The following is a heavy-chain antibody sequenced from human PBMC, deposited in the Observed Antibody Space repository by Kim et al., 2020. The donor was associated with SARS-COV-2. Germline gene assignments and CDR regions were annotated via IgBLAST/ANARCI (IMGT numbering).Heavy chain of an antibody. Sequence: SVKVSCKASGGTFSSYAISWVRQAPGQGLEWMGGIIPIFGTANYAQKFQGRVTITADESTSTAYMELSSLRSEDTAVYYCARSPHSMVRGVIPRASYYFDYWGQGTLVTVSS. CDR2: IIPIFGTA. D-gene: IGHD3-10*01. J-gene: IGHJ4*02. CDR3: ARSPHSMVRGVIPRASYYFDY. V-gene: IGHV1-69*13. CDR1: GGTFSSYA.